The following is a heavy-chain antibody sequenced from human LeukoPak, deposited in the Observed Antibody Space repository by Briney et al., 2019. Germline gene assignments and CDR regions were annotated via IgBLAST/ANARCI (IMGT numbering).Heavy chain of an antibody. CDR3: ASEVTGFY. CDR2: INPNTGGT. J-gene: IGHJ4*02. D-gene: IGHD3-9*01. CDR1: GYTFIGYY. V-gene: IGHV1-2*02. Sequence: GASVKVSCKAPGYTFIGYYIHWVRQAPGQGLEWMGWINPNTGGTNYAQKFQGRVAMTRDTSISTAYMELNSLRSDDTAVYYCASEVTGFYWGQGTLVTVSS.